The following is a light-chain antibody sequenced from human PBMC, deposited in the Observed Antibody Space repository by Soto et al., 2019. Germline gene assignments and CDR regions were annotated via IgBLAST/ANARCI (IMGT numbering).Light chain of an antibody. Sequence: EIVLTQSPGTLSLSPGERASLSCRASQSVSSSYLAWYQQKPGQAPRLLIYGGSSRATGIPDRFSGSGSGTDFTLTISRLEPEDFAVYYCQQYGSSGTFGQGTKVDI. J-gene: IGKJ1*01. V-gene: IGKV3-20*01. CDR2: GGS. CDR3: QQYGSSGT. CDR1: QSVSSSY.